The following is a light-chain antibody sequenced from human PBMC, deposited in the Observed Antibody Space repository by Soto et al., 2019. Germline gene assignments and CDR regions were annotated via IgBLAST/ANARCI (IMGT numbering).Light chain of an antibody. V-gene: IGLV2-14*01. CDR2: EVT. CDR3: SSYTRTSTYV. Sequence: QSALTQPASVSGSPGQSLTISCTGTSSDVGGYHYVSWYQQHPGKAPKLMIYEVTNRPSGVSNRFSGSKSGNTASLTISGLQADDEADYYCSSYTRTSTYVFGTGTKVTV. CDR1: SSDVGGYHY. J-gene: IGLJ1*01.